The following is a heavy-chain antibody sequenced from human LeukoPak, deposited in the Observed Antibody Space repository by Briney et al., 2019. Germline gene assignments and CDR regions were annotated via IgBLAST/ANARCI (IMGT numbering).Heavy chain of an antibody. CDR3: ARVRKDYGDYAFVY. CDR2: IWYDGSNK. V-gene: IGHV3-33*01. Sequence: GGSLRLSCAASGFTFSNYGMHWVRQAPGKGLEWVAVIWYDGSNKYYADSVKGRFTISRDNSKNTLYLQMNSLRAEDTAVYYCARVRKDYGDYAFVYWGQGTLVTVSS. J-gene: IGHJ4*02. CDR1: GFTFSNYG. D-gene: IGHD4-17*01.